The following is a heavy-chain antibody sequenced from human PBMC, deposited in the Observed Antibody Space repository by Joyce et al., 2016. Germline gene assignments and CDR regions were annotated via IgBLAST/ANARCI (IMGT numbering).Heavy chain of an antibody. CDR2: VSDYNGKS. J-gene: IGHJ4*02. Sequence: QLQLVQSGTEVKKPGASVRVSCKASGYTFSTYGSSCVRQAPAQGLEWIGGVSDYNGKSNSSQKFQGRVTMTTDTSTTTVYLDLGSLRADDTAVYYCARDTASYTSDWWYYFDLWGQGTLVTVSS. CDR1: GYTFSTYG. V-gene: IGHV1-18*01. CDR3: ARDTASYTSDWWYYFDL. D-gene: IGHD6-19*01.